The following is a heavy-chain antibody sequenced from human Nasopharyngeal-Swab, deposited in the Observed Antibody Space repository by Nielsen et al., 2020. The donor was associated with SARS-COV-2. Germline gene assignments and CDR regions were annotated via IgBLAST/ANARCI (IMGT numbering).Heavy chain of an antibody. V-gene: IGHV3-33*01. CDR2: IWYDGNNK. D-gene: IGHD6-19*01. J-gene: IGHJ4*02. Sequence: VRQAPGKGLEWVAIIWYDGNNKYYGDSVKGRFTISRDNSKNTLYLQMNSLRAEDSAVYYCARGSVAGPFDYWGQGTLVTASS. CDR3: ARGSVAGPFDY.